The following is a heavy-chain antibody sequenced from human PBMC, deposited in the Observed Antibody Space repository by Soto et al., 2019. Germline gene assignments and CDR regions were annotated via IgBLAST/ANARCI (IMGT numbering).Heavy chain of an antibody. J-gene: IGHJ6*02. Sequence: SETLSLTCTVSGGSIKDDTYYWGWIRQPPGKGLEWIGSVYYSGTSSYNPSLESRVTMSVDTSKKQLSLRLRSVTAADTAVYYCARFSGSYYPYYYYGMDVWGQGTTVTVSS. CDR3: ARFSGSYYPYYYYGMDV. D-gene: IGHD1-26*01. CDR1: GGSIKDDTYY. CDR2: VYYSGTS. V-gene: IGHV4-39*01.